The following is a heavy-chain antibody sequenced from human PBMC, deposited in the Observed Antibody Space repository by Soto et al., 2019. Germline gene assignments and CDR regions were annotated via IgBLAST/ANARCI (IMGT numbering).Heavy chain of an antibody. CDR3: DLARGGDLRDAFDI. J-gene: IGHJ3*02. D-gene: IGHD2-21*02. CDR1: GFTFDDYA. Sequence: GGSLRLSCAASGFTFDDYAMHWVRQAPGKGLEWVSGISWNSGSIGYADSVKGRFTISRDNAKNSLYLQMNSLRAEDTALYYCDLARGGDLRDAFDIWGQGTMVTVSS. CDR2: ISWNSGSI. V-gene: IGHV3-9*01.